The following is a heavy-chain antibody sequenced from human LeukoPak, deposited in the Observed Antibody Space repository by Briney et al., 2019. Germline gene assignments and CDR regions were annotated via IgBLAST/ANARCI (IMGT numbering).Heavy chain of an antibody. J-gene: IGHJ2*01. CDR1: GFTFSSYD. D-gene: IGHD3-22*01. CDR2: IGTAGDT. Sequence: PGGSLRLSCAASGFTFSSYDMHWVRQATGKGLEWVSAIGTAGDTYYPGSVKGRFTISRENAKNSLYLQMNSLRAGDTAVYYCARAYTYYDTLPWPRDWYSDLWGRGTLVTVSS. V-gene: IGHV3-13*01. CDR3: ARAYTYYDTLPWPRDWYSDL.